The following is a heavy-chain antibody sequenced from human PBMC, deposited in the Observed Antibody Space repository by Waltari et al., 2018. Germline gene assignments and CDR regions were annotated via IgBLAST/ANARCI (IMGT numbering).Heavy chain of an antibody. CDR1: GYTFTGYY. CDR2: TNPNGGGT. J-gene: IGHJ4*02. V-gene: IGHV1-2*02. CDR3: ARAPEVQGVPNY. D-gene: IGHD3-10*01. Sequence: QVQLVQSGAEVKKPGASVKVSCKASGYTFTGYYMPWVRQAPGHGLEWMGWTNPNGGGTNYAQKFQGRVTMTRDTSISTAYMELSRLRSDDTAVYYCARAPEVQGVPNYWGQGTLVTVSS.